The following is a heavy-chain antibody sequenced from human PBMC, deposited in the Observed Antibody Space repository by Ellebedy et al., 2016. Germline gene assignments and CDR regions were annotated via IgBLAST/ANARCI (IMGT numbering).Heavy chain of an antibody. J-gene: IGHJ5*02. CDR3: ARDSQAFYSSRIDP. CDR2: ISADGSKD. D-gene: IGHD4-11*01. CDR1: GFSFSLYA. Sequence: GESLKISXAASGFSFSLYAMHWVRPAPGKGLQWVAIISADGSKDSYADSVTGRFTISRDNSKNTVYLQMNSLRTEDTAVYYCARDSQAFYSSRIDPWGQGTLVAVSS. V-gene: IGHV3-30-3*01.